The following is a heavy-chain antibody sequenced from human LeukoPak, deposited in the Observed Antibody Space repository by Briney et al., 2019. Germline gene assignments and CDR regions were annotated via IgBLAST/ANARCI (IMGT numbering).Heavy chain of an antibody. CDR1: GSTFSDYY. Sequence: PGGSLRLSCAASGSTFSDYYMTWIRQAPGKGLEWVSYISSSGSTMYYADSVKGRFTISRDNAKNSLYLQMNSLRAEDTALYHCARDFTMIGHGGFDPWGQGTLVTVSS. D-gene: IGHD3-22*01. CDR3: ARDFTMIGHGGFDP. V-gene: IGHV3-11*01. CDR2: ISSSGSTM. J-gene: IGHJ5*02.